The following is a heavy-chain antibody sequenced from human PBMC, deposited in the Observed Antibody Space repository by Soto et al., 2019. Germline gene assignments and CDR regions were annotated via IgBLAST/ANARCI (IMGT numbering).Heavy chain of an antibody. CDR2: ISYDGSNK. D-gene: IGHD2-8*02. J-gene: IGHJ6*02. Sequence: PGGSLRLSCAASGFTFSSYAMHWVRQAPGKGLEWVAVISYDGSNKYYADSVKGRFTISRDNSKNTLYLQMNSLRAEDTAVYYCARDGLVPYYYYGMDVWGQGTTVTVSS. V-gene: IGHV3-30-3*01. CDR3: ARDGLVPYYYYGMDV. CDR1: GFTFSSYA.